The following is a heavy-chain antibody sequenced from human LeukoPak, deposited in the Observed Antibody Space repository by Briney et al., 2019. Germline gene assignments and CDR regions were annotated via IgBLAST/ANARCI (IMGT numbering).Heavy chain of an antibody. CDR3: ARAHSSSWRYYYYYSMDV. CDR1: GGSFSGYY. Sequence: SETLSLTCAVYGGSFSGYYWSWIRQPPGKGLEWIGEINHSGSTNYNPSLKSRVTISVDTSKKQYSLKLSSVTAADTAVYYCARAHSSSWRYYYYYSMDVWGQGTTVTVS. CDR2: INHSGST. V-gene: IGHV4-34*01. D-gene: IGHD6-13*01. J-gene: IGHJ6*02.